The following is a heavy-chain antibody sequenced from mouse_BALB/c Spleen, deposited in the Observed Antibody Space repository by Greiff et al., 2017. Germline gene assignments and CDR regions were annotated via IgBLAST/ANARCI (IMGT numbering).Heavy chain of an antibody. V-gene: IGHV14-3*02. CDR2: IDPANGNT. Sequence: EVKVVESGAELVKPGASVKLSCTASGFNIKDTYMHWVKQRPEQGLEWIGRIDPANGNTKYDPKFQGKATITADTSSNTAYLQLSSLTSEDTAVYYCARGLGQFDYWGQGTTLTVSS. J-gene: IGHJ2*01. D-gene: IGHD4-1*01. CDR3: ARGLGQFDY. CDR1: GFNIKDTY.